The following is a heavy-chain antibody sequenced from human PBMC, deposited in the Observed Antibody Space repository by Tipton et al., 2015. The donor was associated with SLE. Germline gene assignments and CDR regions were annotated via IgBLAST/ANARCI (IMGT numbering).Heavy chain of an antibody. D-gene: IGHD6-6*01. CDR3: ASGGASSKWLDP. CDR2: INHSGST. V-gene: IGHV4-34*01. CDR1: GGSFSGYY. J-gene: IGHJ5*02. Sequence: TLSLTCAVYGGSFSGYYWSWIRQPPGKGLEWIGEINHSGSTNYNPSLTSRVTVSVDTSKNQFSLQLTSVAAADTAVYYCASGGASSKWLDPWGQGILVTVSS.